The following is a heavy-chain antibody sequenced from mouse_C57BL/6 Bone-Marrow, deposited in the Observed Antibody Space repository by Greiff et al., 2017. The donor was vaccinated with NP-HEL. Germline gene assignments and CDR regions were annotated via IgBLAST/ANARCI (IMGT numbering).Heavy chain of an antibody. CDR3: ARESYYYGSSYFDY. CDR2: INYDGSST. Sequence: EVKLVESEGGLVQPGSSMKLSCTASGFTFSDYYMAWVRQVPEKGLEWVANINYDGSSTYYLDSLKSRFIISRDNAKNILYLQMSSLKSEDTATYYCARESYYYGSSYFDYWGQGTTLTVSS. D-gene: IGHD1-1*01. CDR1: GFTFSDYY. J-gene: IGHJ2*01. V-gene: IGHV5-16*01.